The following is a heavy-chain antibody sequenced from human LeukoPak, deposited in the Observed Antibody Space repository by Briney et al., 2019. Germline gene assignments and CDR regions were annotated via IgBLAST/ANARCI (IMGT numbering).Heavy chain of an antibody. V-gene: IGHV3-74*01. CDR3: ARNGVDSTYDI. D-gene: IGHD2-8*01. J-gene: IGHJ3*02. Sequence: GGSLRLSCSAPGFSCSRHWMHWVRQSPGKGLMWVSHLSPDGSATNYADSVKGRFTISRDNPKNTLYLQMNSLRAEDTAVYYCARNGVDSTYDIWGQGTVVTVSS. CDR1: GFSCSRHW. CDR2: LSPDGSAT.